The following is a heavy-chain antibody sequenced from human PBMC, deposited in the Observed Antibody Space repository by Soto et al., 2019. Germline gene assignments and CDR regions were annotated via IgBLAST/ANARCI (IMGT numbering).Heavy chain of an antibody. CDR2: IWYDGSNK. CDR1: GFTFSRYG. J-gene: IGHJ6*02. CDR3: ARDLEYVDIVATIDHHYSFSAMDV. D-gene: IGHD5-12*01. Sequence: QVQLVESGGGTVQPGRSLRLSCAASGFTFSRYGFHWVRQAPGKGPEWVAFIWYDGSNKKYVDSVKGRFSVSRDDLKNTVYLQMNSLRAEDTATYYCARDLEYVDIVATIDHHYSFSAMDVWGQGTTVTVSS. V-gene: IGHV3-33*01.